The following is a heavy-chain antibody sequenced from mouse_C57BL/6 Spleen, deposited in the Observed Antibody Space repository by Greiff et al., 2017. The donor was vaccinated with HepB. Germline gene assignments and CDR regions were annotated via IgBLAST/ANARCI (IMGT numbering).Heavy chain of an antibody. CDR3: AREGELGRWYFDV. CDR2: LDPSDSYT. V-gene: IGHV1-69*01. D-gene: IGHD4-1*01. Sequence: QVQLQQPGAELVMPGASVKLSCKASGYTFTSYWMHWVKQRPGQGLEWIGELDPSDSYTNYNQKFKRKSTLTVDKSSSTAYMQLSSLTSEDSAVYYCAREGELGRWYFDVGGTGTTVTVSS. CDR1: GYTFTSYW. J-gene: IGHJ1*03.